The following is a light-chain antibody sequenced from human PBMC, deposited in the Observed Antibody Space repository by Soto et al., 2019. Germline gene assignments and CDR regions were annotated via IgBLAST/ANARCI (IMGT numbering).Light chain of an antibody. V-gene: IGKV1-5*01. Sequence: DLQMTQSPSTLSASVGDRVTITCRASQTLSSWLAWYQQKPGKAPKLLIYDVSSLESGVPSRFSGSGSGTEFTLTISSLQPGDFATYYCQQYNSYSLTFGGGTKVEIK. CDR2: DVS. CDR3: QQYNSYSLT. CDR1: QTLSSW. J-gene: IGKJ4*01.